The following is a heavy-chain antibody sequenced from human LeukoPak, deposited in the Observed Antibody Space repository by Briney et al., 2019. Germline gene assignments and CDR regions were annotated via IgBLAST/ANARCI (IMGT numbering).Heavy chain of an antibody. CDR1: GASIRSGDYY. CDR2: IYDSGST. CDR3: ARDCSGGSCYGAFDI. V-gene: IGHV4-30-4*01. D-gene: IGHD2-15*01. J-gene: IGHJ3*02. Sequence: PSETLSLTCTVSGASIRSGDYYWSWIRQPPGKGLEWIGYIYDSGSTYYNPSLKSRITISVDTPENRFSLKLSSVTATDTAVYYCARDCSGGSCYGAFDIWGQGTMVTVSS.